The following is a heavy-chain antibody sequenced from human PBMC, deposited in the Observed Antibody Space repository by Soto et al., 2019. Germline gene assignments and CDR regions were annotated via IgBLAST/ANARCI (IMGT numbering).Heavy chain of an antibody. CDR1: GGPISSYY. J-gene: IGHJ5*02. CDR2: IYYSGST. D-gene: IGHD3-10*01. CDR3: ARVQYYYGSGSYYNPRWFDP. Sequence: SETLSLTCTVSGGPISSYYWSWIRQPPGKGLDWIGYIYYSGSTNYNPSLKSRVTISVDTSKNQFSLKLSSVTAADTAVYYCARVQYYYGSGSYYNPRWFDPWGQGTLVTVSS. V-gene: IGHV4-59*01.